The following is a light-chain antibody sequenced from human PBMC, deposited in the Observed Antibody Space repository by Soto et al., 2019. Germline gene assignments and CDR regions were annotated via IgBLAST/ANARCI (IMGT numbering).Light chain of an antibody. J-gene: IGKJ2*01. Sequence: DIQMTQSPSTLSASVGDRVTITCRASQSISSWLAWYQQKPGKAPKVLIYKASSLESGVPSRFSGSGSGTEFTLTISSLQPDDFSTYYCQQYHSLNTVGQGTKLEI. CDR1: QSISSW. CDR2: KAS. CDR3: QQYHSLNT. V-gene: IGKV1-5*03.